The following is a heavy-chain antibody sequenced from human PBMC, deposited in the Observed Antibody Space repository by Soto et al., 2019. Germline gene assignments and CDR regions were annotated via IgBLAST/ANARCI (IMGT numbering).Heavy chain of an antibody. Sequence: EVQLLESGGGLVQPGGTLRLSCAASGFTFSSYAMSWVRQAPGKGLEWVSAISGSGGSTYYADSVKGRFTISRDNSKNTLYLQMNSLRAEDTAVYYCAKGSQAYYYYGMDVWGQGTTVTVSS. D-gene: IGHD2-15*01. V-gene: IGHV3-23*01. CDR1: GFTFSSYA. CDR2: ISGSGGST. CDR3: AKGSQAYYYYGMDV. J-gene: IGHJ6*02.